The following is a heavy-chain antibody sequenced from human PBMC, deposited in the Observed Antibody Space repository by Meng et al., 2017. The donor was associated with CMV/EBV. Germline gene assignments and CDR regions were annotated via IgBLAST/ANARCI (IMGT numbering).Heavy chain of an antibody. D-gene: IGHD3-10*01. Sequence: QVQLVESGAEVRNLGAQVKVSGKASGYTFTSYGISWVRQAPGKGLEWMGWISAYNGNTNYAQKLQGRVTMTTDTSTSTAYMELRSLRSDDTAVYYCARDRTMVRGVTGYWGQGTLVTVSS. CDR1: GYTFTSYG. CDR3: ARDRTMVRGVTGY. CDR2: ISAYNGNT. J-gene: IGHJ4*02. V-gene: IGHV1-18*01.